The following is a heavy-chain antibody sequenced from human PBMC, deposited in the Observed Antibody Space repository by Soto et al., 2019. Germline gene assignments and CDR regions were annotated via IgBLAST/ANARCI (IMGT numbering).Heavy chain of an antibody. J-gene: IGHJ3*02. D-gene: IGHD7-27*01. V-gene: IGHV4-59*01. CDR1: GGSISSYY. Sequence: SETLSLTCTVSGGSISSYYWSWIRQPPGKGLEWIGYIYYSGSTNYNPSLKSRVTISVDTSKNQFSLKLSSVTAADTAVYYCARPQLGLGAFDIWGQGTMVTVSS. CDR3: ARPQLGLGAFDI. CDR2: IYYSGST.